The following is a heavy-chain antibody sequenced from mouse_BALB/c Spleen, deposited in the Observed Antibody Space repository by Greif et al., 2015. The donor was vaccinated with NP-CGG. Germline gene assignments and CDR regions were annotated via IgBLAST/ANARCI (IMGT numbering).Heavy chain of an antibody. CDR3: ASGDYDGVGAMDY. J-gene: IGHJ4*01. D-gene: IGHD2-4*01. CDR2: IDPANGNT. CDR1: GFNIKDTY. Sequence: EVQLVESGAELVKPGASVKLSCTASGFNIKDTYMHWVKQRPEQGLEWIGRIDPANGNTKYDPKFQGKATITADTSSNPAYLQLSSLTSEDTAVYYCASGDYDGVGAMDYWGQGTSVTVSS. V-gene: IGHV14-3*02.